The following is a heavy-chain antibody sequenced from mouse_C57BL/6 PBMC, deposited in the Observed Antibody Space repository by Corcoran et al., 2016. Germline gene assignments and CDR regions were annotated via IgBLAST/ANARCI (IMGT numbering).Heavy chain of an antibody. V-gene: IGHV9-3*01. CDR2: INTYSGVP. Sequence: QIQLVQSGPELKKPGETVKISCKASGYTFTTYGMSWVKQAPGKGLKWMGWINTYSGVPTYADDFKGRFAFSLETSASTAYLQINNLKNEDTATYVCARFSSGYVRYAMDYWGQGTSVTVSS. J-gene: IGHJ4*01. CDR3: ARFSSGYVRYAMDY. CDR1: GYTFTTYG. D-gene: IGHD3-2*02.